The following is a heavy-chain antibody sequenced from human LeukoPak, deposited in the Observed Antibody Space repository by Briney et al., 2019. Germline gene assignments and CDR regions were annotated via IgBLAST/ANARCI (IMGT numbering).Heavy chain of an antibody. D-gene: IGHD2-2*02. Sequence: PWASVKVSCKASGGTFSSYAISWVRQAPGQGLEWMGGIIPIFGTANYAQKFQGRVTITTDESTSTAYMELSSLRSDDTAVYYCAREPTAHCSSTSCYIRYYYYMDVWGKGTTVTVSS. CDR2: IIPIFGTA. CDR3: AREPTAHCSSTSCYIRYYYYMDV. J-gene: IGHJ6*03. V-gene: IGHV1-69*05. CDR1: GGTFSSYA.